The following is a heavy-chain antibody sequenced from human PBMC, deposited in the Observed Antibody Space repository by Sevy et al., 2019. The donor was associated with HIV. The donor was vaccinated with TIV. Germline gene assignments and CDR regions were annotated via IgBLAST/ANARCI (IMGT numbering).Heavy chain of an antibody. Sequence: GGYLRLSCAASGFTFSSYAMHWVRQAPGKGLQWVAVISYDGSKKFYADSVKGRFTISRDNSKNTLYLQMNSLRPEDTAVYYDARGPGVHGYTYDWEVDYWGQGTLVTVSS. D-gene: IGHD5-18*01. V-gene: IGHV3-30-3*01. J-gene: IGHJ4*02. CDR1: GFTFSSYA. CDR3: ARGPGVHGYTYDWEVDY. CDR2: ISYDGSKK.